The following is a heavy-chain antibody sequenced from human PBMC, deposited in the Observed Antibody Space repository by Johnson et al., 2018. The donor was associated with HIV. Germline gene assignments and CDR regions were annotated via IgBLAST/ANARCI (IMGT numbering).Heavy chain of an antibody. CDR2: IYSGCST. J-gene: IGHJ3*02. Sequence: VQLVESGGGLVQPGGSLRLSCAASGFTVSSNYMSWVRQAPGKGLEWVSVIYSGCSTYYADSVKGRFTISRDNSKNTLYLQMNSLRAEDTAVYYCAREGGYSSSWYGGYGREDAFDIWGQGTMVTVSS. V-gene: IGHV3-66*01. D-gene: IGHD6-13*01. CDR1: GFTVSSNY. CDR3: AREGGYSSSWYGGYGREDAFDI.